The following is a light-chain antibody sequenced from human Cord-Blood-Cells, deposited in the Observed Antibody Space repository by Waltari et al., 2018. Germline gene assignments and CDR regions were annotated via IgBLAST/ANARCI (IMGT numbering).Light chain of an antibody. Sequence: EIVMTQSPATLSVSPWESATLPCRASQSVSSNLAWYQQKPGQAPRLRIYGASTRATGIPARFSGSGSGTEFTLTISSLQSEDFAVYYCQQYNNWPPWTFGQGTKVEIK. J-gene: IGKJ1*01. CDR3: QQYNNWPPWT. CDR1: QSVSSN. CDR2: GAS. V-gene: IGKV3-15*01.